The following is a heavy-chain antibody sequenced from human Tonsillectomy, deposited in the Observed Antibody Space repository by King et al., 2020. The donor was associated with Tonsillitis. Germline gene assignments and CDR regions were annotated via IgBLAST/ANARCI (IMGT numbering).Heavy chain of an antibody. D-gene: IGHD1-26*01. Sequence: RLQLQESGPGLVKPSETLSLTCTVSGDSTSISRSSYWGCIRQPPGKGLEWIAIIQDTGNSFFNPSLKSRVTISLATSKKQFSLKLTSVTAADTAVYYCERPFSGSYSAFDYWGLGPLVTVSS. CDR3: ERPFSGSYSAFDY. CDR1: GDSTSISRSSY. CDR2: IQDTGNS. V-gene: IGHV4-39*06. J-gene: IGHJ4*02.